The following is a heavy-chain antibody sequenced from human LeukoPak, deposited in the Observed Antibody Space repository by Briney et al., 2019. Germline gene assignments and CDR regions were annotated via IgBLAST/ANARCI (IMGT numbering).Heavy chain of an antibody. Sequence: GGSLRLSCAASEFTFSSYGMHWVRQAPGKGLEWVAVISYDGSNKYYADSVKGRFTISRDNSKNTLYLQMNSLRAEDTAVYYCAIDQASSGWYPDYWGQGTLVTVSS. CDR2: ISYDGSNK. D-gene: IGHD6-19*01. CDR3: AIDQASSGWYPDY. V-gene: IGHV3-30*03. J-gene: IGHJ4*02. CDR1: EFTFSSYG.